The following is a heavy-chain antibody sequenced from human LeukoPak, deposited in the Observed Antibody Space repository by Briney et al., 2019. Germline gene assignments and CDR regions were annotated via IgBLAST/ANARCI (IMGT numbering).Heavy chain of an antibody. V-gene: IGHV3-21*01. Sequence: GGSLRLSCAASGITFSRYSMNWVRQAPGKGLEWVSSISSSSNYIYYADSLKVRFSISRDNARNSLFLQMNSLRAEDTAVYYCARAAYSSTWYSRYFDLWGRGTLVTVSS. J-gene: IGHJ2*01. CDR3: ARAAYSSTWYSRYFDL. D-gene: IGHD6-13*01. CDR1: GITFSRYS. CDR2: ISSSSNYI.